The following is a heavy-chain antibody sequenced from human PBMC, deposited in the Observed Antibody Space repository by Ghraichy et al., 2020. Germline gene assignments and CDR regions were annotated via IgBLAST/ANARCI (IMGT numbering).Heavy chain of an antibody. Sequence: ASVKVSCKASGYTFTSYDINWVRQATGQGLEWMGWMNPNSGNTGYAQKFQGRVTMTRNTSISTAYMELSSLRSEDTAVYYCARGLELLWFGESLPRRYNWFDPWGQGTLVTVSS. D-gene: IGHD3-10*01. CDR1: GYTFTSYD. J-gene: IGHJ5*02. CDR3: ARGLELLWFGESLPRRYNWFDP. CDR2: MNPNSGNT. V-gene: IGHV1-8*01.